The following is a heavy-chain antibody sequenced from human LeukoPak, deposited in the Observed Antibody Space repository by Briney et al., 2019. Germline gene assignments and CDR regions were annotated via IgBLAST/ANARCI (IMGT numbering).Heavy chain of an antibody. Sequence: SETLSLTCTVSGGSISSGGYYWSWLRQHPGKGLEWIGYIYYSGSTYYNPSLKSRVTISVDTSKNQFSLKLSSVTAADTAVYYCARYYYYDSSGPQGKYYFDYWGQGTLVTVSS. CDR1: GGSISSGGYY. D-gene: IGHD3-22*01. CDR2: IYYSGST. J-gene: IGHJ4*02. V-gene: IGHV4-31*03. CDR3: ARYYYYDSSGPQGKYYFDY.